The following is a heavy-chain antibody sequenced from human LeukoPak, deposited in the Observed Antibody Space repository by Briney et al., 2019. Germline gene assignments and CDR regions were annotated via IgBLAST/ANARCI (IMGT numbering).Heavy chain of an antibody. V-gene: IGHV4-4*07. CDR1: GGSISSYY. Sequence: SETLSLTCTVSGGSISSYYWSWIRQPAGKGLEWIGRIYTSGSTNYNPSLKSRVTMSVDTSKNQFSLKLSSVTAADTAVYYCARPVGEITTVEYAFQIWGQGTMVTVSS. CDR3: ARPVGEITTVEYAFQI. CDR2: IYTSGST. D-gene: IGHD3-22*01. J-gene: IGHJ3*02.